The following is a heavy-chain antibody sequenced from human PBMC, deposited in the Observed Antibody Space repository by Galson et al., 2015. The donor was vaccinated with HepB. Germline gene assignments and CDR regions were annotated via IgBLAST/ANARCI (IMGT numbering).Heavy chain of an antibody. V-gene: IGHV3-21*01. CDR2: ISSSSSYI. CDR1: GFTFSSYS. D-gene: IGHD2-2*01. CDR3: ARDDCSSTSCYNWFDP. J-gene: IGHJ5*02. Sequence: SLRLSCAASGFTFSSYSMNWVRQAPGKGLEWVSSISSSSSYIYYADSVKGRFTISRDNAKNSLYLQMNSLRAEDTAVYYCARDDCSSTSCYNWFDPWGQGTLVTVSS.